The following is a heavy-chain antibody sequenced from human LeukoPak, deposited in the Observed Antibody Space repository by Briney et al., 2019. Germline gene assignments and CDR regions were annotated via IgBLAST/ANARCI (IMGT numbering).Heavy chain of an antibody. V-gene: IGHV4-59*01. Sequence: SETLSLTCTVSGGSISSYYWSWIRQPPGKGLEWIGYIYYSGSTNYNPSLKSRVTISVDTSKNQFSLKLSSVTAADTAVYYCARALTALAAYDYWGQGALVTVSS. CDR1: GGSISSYY. J-gene: IGHJ4*02. CDR2: IYYSGST. D-gene: IGHD1-14*01. CDR3: ARALTALAAYDY.